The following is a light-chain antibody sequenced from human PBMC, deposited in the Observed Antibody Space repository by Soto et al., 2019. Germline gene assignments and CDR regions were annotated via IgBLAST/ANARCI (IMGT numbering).Light chain of an antibody. CDR1: QSVSSAY. Sequence: EIVFTQSPGTLSLSPGERATLSCRASQSVSSAYLAWYQQKPGQAPRLLIYNVSRRATGIPDRFSGSGSGTDFTLTVSRLEPEDFAVYYCQLDGASPETFGQGTKVDIK. V-gene: IGKV3-20*01. CDR2: NVS. CDR3: QLDGASPET. J-gene: IGKJ1*01.